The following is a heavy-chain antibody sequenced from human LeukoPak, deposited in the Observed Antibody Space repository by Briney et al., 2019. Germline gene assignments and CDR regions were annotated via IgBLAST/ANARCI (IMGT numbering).Heavy chain of an antibody. CDR2: IKHSGST. D-gene: IGHD3-22*01. J-gene: IGHJ4*02. CDR1: GGSFSGYY. CDR3: ARSGTYYYDSSGYYYFDY. V-gene: IGHV4-34*01. Sequence: SETLSLTCAVYGGSFSGYYWSWIRQPPGKGLEWIGEIKHSGSTNYNPSLKSRVTISVDTSKNQFSLKLSSVTAADTAVYYCARSGTYYYDSSGYYYFDYWGQGTLVTVSS.